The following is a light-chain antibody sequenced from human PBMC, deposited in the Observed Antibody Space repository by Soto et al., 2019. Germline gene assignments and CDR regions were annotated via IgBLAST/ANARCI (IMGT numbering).Light chain of an antibody. CDR2: DVS. CDR3: SSYTSSSTYV. V-gene: IGLV2-14*03. J-gene: IGLJ1*01. Sequence: QSALNQPASESGSPGQSITISCTETSSDVGNYNYDSWYQHHPGKAPKLMIYDVSNRPSGVSNRFSGPKSGNTASLIISGLQAEDEADYYCSSYTSSSTYVFGTGTKVTVL. CDR1: SSDVGNYNY.